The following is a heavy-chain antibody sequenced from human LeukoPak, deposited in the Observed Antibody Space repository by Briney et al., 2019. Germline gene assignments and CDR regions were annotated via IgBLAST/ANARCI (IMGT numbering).Heavy chain of an antibody. D-gene: IGHD3-9*01. V-gene: IGHV1-18*01. J-gene: IGHJ6*03. Sequence: ASVKVSCKASGYTFTSYGISWVRQAPGQGLEWMGWISAYNGNTNYAQKLQGRVTMTTDTSTSTAYMELRSLRSDDTAVYYCARDYDILTGPTLFYYYYYMDVWGKGTTVTISS. CDR1: GYTFTSYG. CDR3: ARDYDILTGPTLFYYYYYMDV. CDR2: ISAYNGNT.